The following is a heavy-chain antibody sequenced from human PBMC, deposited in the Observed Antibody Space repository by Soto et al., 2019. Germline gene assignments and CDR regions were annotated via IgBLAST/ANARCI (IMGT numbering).Heavy chain of an antibody. CDR2: VSYDGTKK. Sequence: PGGSLRLSCAASGFTFSSFGMHWVRQAPGKGLEWVASVSYDGTKKHSADSVKGRFTISRDSSKNTLYLQMSSLRAGDTAVYYCAKDYLGNSNAFDIWGRGTMVTVSS. D-gene: IGHD2-2*01. CDR3: AKDYLGNSNAFDI. J-gene: IGHJ3*02. CDR1: GFTFSSFG. V-gene: IGHV3-30*18.